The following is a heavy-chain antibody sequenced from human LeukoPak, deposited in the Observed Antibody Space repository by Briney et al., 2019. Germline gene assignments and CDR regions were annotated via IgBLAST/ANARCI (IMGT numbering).Heavy chain of an antibody. CDR1: GGSISSYY. CDR3: ARPSPYYYDSSGYYSGYAFDI. D-gene: IGHD3-22*01. CDR2: IYYSGST. V-gene: IGHV4-59*08. Sequence: SETLSLTCTVSGGSISSYYWSWIRQPPGKGLEWIGYIYYSGSTNYNPSLKSRATISVDTSKNQFSLKLSSVTAADTAVYYCARPSPYYYDSSGYYSGYAFDIWGEGTMVTVSS. J-gene: IGHJ3*02.